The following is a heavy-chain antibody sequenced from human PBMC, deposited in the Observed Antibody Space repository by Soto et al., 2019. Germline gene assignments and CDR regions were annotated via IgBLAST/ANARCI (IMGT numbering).Heavy chain of an antibody. Sequence: PGGSLRLSCAASGFTFSSYSMNWVRQAPGKGLEWVSYISSSSSTIYYADSVKGRFTISRDNAKNSLYLQMNSLRDEDTAVYYCARAVVVTAIPAYFDYWGQGTLVTAPQ. CDR1: GFTFSSYS. CDR2: ISSSSSTI. CDR3: ARAVVVTAIPAYFDY. V-gene: IGHV3-48*02. J-gene: IGHJ4*02. D-gene: IGHD2-21*02.